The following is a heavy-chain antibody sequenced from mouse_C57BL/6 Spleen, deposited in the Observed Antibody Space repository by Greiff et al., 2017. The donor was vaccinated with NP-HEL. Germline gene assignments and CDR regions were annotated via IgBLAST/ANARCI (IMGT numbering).Heavy chain of an antibody. CDR1: GYTFTSYG. D-gene: IGHD2-1*01. V-gene: IGHV1-81*01. CDR3: ARNGNYFYAMDY. J-gene: IGHJ4*01. Sequence: QVQLKESGAELARPGASVKLSCKASGYTFTSYGISWVKQRTGQGLEWIVEIYPRSGNTYYNEKFKGKATLTADKSSSTAYMELRSLTSEDSAVYFCARNGNYFYAMDYWGQGTSVTVSS. CDR2: IYPRSGNT.